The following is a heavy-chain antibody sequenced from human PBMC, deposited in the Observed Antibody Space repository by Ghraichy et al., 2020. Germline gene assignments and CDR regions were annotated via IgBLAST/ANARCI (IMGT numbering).Heavy chain of an antibody. D-gene: IGHD6-6*01. CDR2: IPYDGNDK. J-gene: IGHJ4*02. Sequence: GGSLRLSCAASGFTFGGYGMHWVLQAPGKGLEWVAFIPYDGNDKYYEDSVKGRFTISRDNSKNTLYLQMNSLRAEDTAVYYCARDPRIAACPFDYWGQGTLVTVSS. CDR3: ARDPRIAACPFDY. CDR1: GFTFGGYG. V-gene: IGHV3-30*06.